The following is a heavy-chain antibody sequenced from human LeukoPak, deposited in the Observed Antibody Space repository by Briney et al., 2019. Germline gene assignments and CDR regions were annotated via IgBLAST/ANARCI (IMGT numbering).Heavy chain of an antibody. CDR3: AKYTSGTAWAEEF. D-gene: IGHD3-10*01. J-gene: IGHJ4*02. CDR1: GFSFDSHV. CDR2: IGTTSIA. V-gene: IGHV3-23*01. Sequence: PGGSLRLSCAASGFSFDSHVMSWVRQTPGKRLEWVASIGTTSIAYYPDSLKGRFIISRDNSDSTVYLQMNGLRVGDAAIYYCAKYTSGTAWAEEFWGQGTVVTVSS.